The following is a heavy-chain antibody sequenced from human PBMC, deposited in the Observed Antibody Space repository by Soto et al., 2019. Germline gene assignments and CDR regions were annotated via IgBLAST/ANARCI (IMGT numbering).Heavy chain of an antibody. CDR3: AREGSGFHHYNFDALHI. J-gene: IGHJ3*02. Sequence: ASVKVSCKASGYTFFSYALHWVRQAPGERVEWMGWINAANGVTKYSQKFQGRVTITKDTSATTAYMELSSLRYEDTAIYHCAREGSGFHHYNFDALHIWGQGTMVTVSS. V-gene: IGHV1-3*01. D-gene: IGHD2-15*01. CDR2: INAANGVT. CDR1: GYTFFSYA.